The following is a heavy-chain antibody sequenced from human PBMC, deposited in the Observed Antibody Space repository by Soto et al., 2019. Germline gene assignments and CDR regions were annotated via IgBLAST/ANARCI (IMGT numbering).Heavy chain of an antibody. V-gene: IGHV4-4*02. CDR2: IHHSGST. CDR1: GGSISISNW. J-gene: IGHJ6*03. D-gene: IGHD1-26*01. Sequence: QVQLQESGPGLVKPSETLSLTCAVSGGSISISNWWSWVRQTPGKVLEWIGQIHHSGSTNYSPSHTSRVTISVDKSKNQFSLKMNSVTAADTAVYYCARGGYYFYMDVWGKGTTVTVSS. CDR3: ARGGYYFYMDV.